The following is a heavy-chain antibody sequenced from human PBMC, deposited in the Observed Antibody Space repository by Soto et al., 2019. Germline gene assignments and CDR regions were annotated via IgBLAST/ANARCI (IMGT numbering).Heavy chain of an antibody. Sequence: QVQLVESGGDVVQPGRSLRLACAASGFTFSGFAMHWVRLAPGKGLEWVAVISYAGTCINYPDSVRGRFSISRDNSKNTLDLQMNSLRPDDTAVYHCAREPWGYSGSSKHFDFWGHGTLVTGS. D-gene: IGHD6-6*01. CDR3: AREPWGYSGSSKHFDF. CDR2: ISYAGTCI. J-gene: IGHJ4*01. CDR1: GFTFSGFA. V-gene: IGHV3-30-3*01.